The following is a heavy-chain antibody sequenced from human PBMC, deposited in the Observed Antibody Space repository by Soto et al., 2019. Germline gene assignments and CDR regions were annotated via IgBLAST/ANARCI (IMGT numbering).Heavy chain of an antibody. V-gene: IGHV1-69*12. J-gene: IGHJ6*02. CDR2: IIPIFGTA. D-gene: IGHD7-27*01. CDR1: GGTFSSYA. Sequence: QVQLVQSGAEVKKPGSSVKVSCKASGGTFSSYAISWVRQAPGQGLEWMGGIIPIFGTADYAQKFQGRVTSTADEPTSTAYMELSSLRSEDTAVYYCASQLTGDYYYYGMDVWDQGTTVTVSS. CDR3: ASQLTGDYYYYGMDV.